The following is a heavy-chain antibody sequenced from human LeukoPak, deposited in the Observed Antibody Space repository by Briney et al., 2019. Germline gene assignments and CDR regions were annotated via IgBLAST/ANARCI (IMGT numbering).Heavy chain of an antibody. CDR2: IIPIFGTA. D-gene: IGHD1-26*01. CDR3: ARVEYSGSYFGY. Sequence: GASVKVSCKASGGTFSSYAISWVRQAPGQGLEWMGGIIPIFGTANYAQKFQGRVTITADESTSTAYMELSSLRSEDTAVYYCARVEYSGSYFGYWGQGTLVTVSS. V-gene: IGHV1-69*13. J-gene: IGHJ4*02. CDR1: GGTFSSYA.